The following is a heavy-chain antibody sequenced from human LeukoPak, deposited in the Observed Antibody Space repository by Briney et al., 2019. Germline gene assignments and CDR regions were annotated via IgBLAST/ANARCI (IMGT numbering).Heavy chain of an antibody. Sequence: PSETLSLTCAVYGGSFSGYYWSWIRQPPGKGLEWIGEINHSGSTNYNPSLKSRVTISVDTSKNQFSLKLSSVTAADTAVYYCASGQGLDRRGFQHWGQGTLVTVSS. D-gene: IGHD3/OR15-3a*01. V-gene: IGHV4-34*01. CDR2: INHSGST. CDR1: GGSFSGYY. CDR3: ASGQGLDRRGFQH. J-gene: IGHJ1*01.